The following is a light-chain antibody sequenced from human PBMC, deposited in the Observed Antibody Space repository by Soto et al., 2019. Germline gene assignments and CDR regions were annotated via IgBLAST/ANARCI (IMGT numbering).Light chain of an antibody. J-gene: IGKJ1*01. CDR3: MQGLLTPWT. Sequence: DIVMTQSPLSLPVTPGEPASISCRSSQSLLYSNGYNYLDWYLQKPGQSPQLLIYLGSNRASGVPDRFSGSGSGTDFTLKISRVEAEDVGVYYCMQGLLTPWTFGQGTKVEIK. CDR2: LGS. V-gene: IGKV2-28*01. CDR1: QSLLYSNGYNY.